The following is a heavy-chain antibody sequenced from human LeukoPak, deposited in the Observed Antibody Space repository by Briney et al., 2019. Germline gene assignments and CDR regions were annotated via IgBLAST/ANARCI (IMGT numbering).Heavy chain of an antibody. J-gene: IGHJ4*02. Sequence: GGSLRLPCAASGFSFSSYGMHWVRQAPGKGLEWVAVVWYDGSKEYYADSVKGRFTISRDNSKNTLSLQMNSLRAEDTAVYYCARDVDSGWPDYWGQGTLVTVSS. CDR3: ARDVDSGWPDY. CDR1: GFSFSSYG. V-gene: IGHV3-33*08. CDR2: VWYDGSKE. D-gene: IGHD6-19*01.